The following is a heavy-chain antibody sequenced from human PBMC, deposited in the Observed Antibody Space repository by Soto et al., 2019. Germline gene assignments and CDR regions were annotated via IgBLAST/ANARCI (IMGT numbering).Heavy chain of an antibody. J-gene: IGHJ6*02. CDR1: VYTFTSYG. CDR2: ISAYNGNT. CDR3: ARDGVGHIVVVPKRMDV. Sequence: VQLVQSGAEVKKPGASVKVSCKASVYTFTSYGISWVRQAPGQGLEWMGWISAYNGNTNYAQKLQGRVTMTTDTSTSTAYMELRSLRSDDTAVYYSARDGVGHIVVVPKRMDVCGQGTTVTVSS. V-gene: IGHV1-18*01. D-gene: IGHD2-2*01.